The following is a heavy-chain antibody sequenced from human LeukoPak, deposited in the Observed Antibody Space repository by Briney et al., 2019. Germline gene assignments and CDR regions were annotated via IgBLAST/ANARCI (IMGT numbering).Heavy chain of an antibody. CDR1: GDSVSSNRAA. CDR2: TYFRPKWYN. CDR3: ARSIAVAGADWFDP. Sequence: SQTLSLTCAISGDSVSSNRAAWNWIRQSPSRGLEWLGRTYFRPKWYNDYAVSVKSRITINPDTSKNQFSLQLNSVTPEDTAVYYCARSIAVAGADWFDPWGQGTLVTVSS. V-gene: IGHV6-1*01. J-gene: IGHJ5*02. D-gene: IGHD6-19*01.